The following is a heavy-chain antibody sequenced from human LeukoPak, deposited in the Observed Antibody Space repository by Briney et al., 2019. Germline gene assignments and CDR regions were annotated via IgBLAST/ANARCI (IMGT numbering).Heavy chain of an antibody. J-gene: IGHJ4*02. V-gene: IGHV4-59*01. Sequence: SETLSLTCTVSGGSISSYYWSWIRQPPGKGLEWIGYIYYSGSTNYNPSLKSRVTISVDTSKNQFSLKLSSVTAADTAVYYCARGPPKPYSRGYYSNYFDYWGQGTLVTVSS. CDR3: ARGPPKPYSRGYYSNYFDY. D-gene: IGHD3-22*01. CDR1: GGSISSYY. CDR2: IYYSGST.